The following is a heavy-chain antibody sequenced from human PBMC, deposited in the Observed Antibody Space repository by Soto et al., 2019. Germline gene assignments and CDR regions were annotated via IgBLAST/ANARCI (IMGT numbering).Heavy chain of an antibody. J-gene: IGHJ4*02. CDR2: GGRGGST. Sequence: EVQLLESGGGLVQPGGSLRLSCAASGFTFTSYALSWVRQAPGKGLEWVSAGGRGGSTYYADYVKDRFTISRDNANNTLYLQRNSLRSEDTAVYYCARHSGYGVLGDYWGQGPLVTVSS. V-gene: IGHV3-23*01. CDR1: GFTFTSYA. D-gene: IGHD5-12*01. CDR3: ARHSGYGVLGDY.